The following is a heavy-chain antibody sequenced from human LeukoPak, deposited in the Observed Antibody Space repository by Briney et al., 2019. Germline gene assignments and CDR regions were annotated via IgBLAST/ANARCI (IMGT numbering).Heavy chain of an antibody. CDR3: AKGGTGSWYYFDY. J-gene: IGHJ4*02. Sequence: GGSPRLSCAASGFTFDDFAMHWVRQAPGKGLEWVSGISWNSVGIGYADSVKGRFTISRDNAKNSLYLQMNSLRAEDMALYYCAKGGTGSWYYFDYWGQGTLVTVSS. CDR2: ISWNSVGI. D-gene: IGHD6-13*01. CDR1: GFTFDDFA. V-gene: IGHV3-9*03.